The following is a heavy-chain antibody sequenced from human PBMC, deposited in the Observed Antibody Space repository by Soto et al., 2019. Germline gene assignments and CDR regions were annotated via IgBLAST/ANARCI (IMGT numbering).Heavy chain of an antibody. Sequence: QVQLVQSGAEVKKPGASVKVSCKASGYTFTSYDINWVRQATGQGLEWMGWMNPNSGNTGYAQKCQGRVTMTRNTSISTAYMELSSMRSEDTAVYYCAREEAVDDAFDIWGQGTMVTVSS. CDR3: AREEAVDDAFDI. J-gene: IGHJ3*02. D-gene: IGHD6-19*01. CDR1: GYTFTSYD. CDR2: MNPNSGNT. V-gene: IGHV1-8*01.